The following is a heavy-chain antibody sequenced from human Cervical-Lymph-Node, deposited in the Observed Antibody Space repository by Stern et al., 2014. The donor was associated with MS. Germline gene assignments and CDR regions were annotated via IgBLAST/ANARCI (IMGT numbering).Heavy chain of an antibody. Sequence: QDQLVQSGGGVVQPGTSLRLSCAVSGFTFSNYGMHWVRQAPGQGLEWVAVISYYADVKFYADSVKGLFTIARDTPKNSMYLQLNSLKVVDTAVYFCAKKSVGTTGTTTAFDYWGQGTLVTVSS. D-gene: IGHD1-1*01. CDR3: AKKSVGTTGTTTAFDY. V-gene: IGHV3-30*18. J-gene: IGHJ4*02. CDR1: GFTFSNYG. CDR2: ISYYADVK.